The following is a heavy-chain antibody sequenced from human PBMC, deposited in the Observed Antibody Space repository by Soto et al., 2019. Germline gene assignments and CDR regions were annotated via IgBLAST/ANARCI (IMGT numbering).Heavy chain of an antibody. CDR3: ARGNYGDYVV. V-gene: IGHV4-34*01. D-gene: IGHD4-17*01. CDR2: INHSGST. J-gene: IGHJ4*02. CDR1: GGSFSGYY. Sequence: SETLSLTCAVYGGSFSGYYWSWIRQPPGKGLEWIGEINHSGSTNYNPSLKSRVTISVDTSKNQFSLKLSSVTAADTAVYYCARGNYGDYVVWGQGTLVIVS.